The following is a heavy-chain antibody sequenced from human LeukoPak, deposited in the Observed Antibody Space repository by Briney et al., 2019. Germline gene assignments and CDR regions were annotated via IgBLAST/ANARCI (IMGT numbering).Heavy chain of an antibody. CDR1: GFTFDDYA. V-gene: IGHV3-9*01. J-gene: IGHJ4*02. Sequence: PGRFLRLSCAVSGFTFDDYAMHWVRQVPGKGLEWVSGINWNSDSIGYADSVKGRFTTSRDNAKNSLYLQMNSLRAEDTAVYYCARKNGLDYWGQGTLVTVSS. CDR3: ARKNGLDY. CDR2: INWNSDSI.